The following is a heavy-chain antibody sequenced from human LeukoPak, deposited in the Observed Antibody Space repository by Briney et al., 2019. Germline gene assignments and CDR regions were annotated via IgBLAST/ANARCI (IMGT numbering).Heavy chain of an antibody. CDR1: GDSVSSNSAA. V-gene: IGHV6-1*01. CDR2: TYYRSKWYN. J-gene: IGHJ4*02. Sequence: SQTLSLTCAISGDSVSSNSAAWNWIRQSPSRGLEWLGRTYYRSKWYNDYAVSVKSRITINPDTSKNQFSLQLNSVTPEYTAVYYCARGESSGWYTLLDFDYWGQGTLVTVSS. CDR3: ARGESSGWYTLLDFDY. D-gene: IGHD6-19*01.